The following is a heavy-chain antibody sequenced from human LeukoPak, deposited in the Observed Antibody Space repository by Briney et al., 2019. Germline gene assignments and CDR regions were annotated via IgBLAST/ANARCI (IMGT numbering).Heavy chain of an antibody. D-gene: IGHD2-15*01. V-gene: IGHV3-23*01. Sequence: PGGSLRLSCAASGFTFSSYAMSWVRQAPGKGLEWVSAISGSGGSTYYADSVKGRFTISRDNSKNTLYLQMNSLRAEDTAVYYCAKDHSIVVAVAASEYFQHWGQGTLVTVSS. J-gene: IGHJ1*01. CDR3: AKDHSIVVAVAASEYFQH. CDR1: GFTFSSYA. CDR2: ISGSGGST.